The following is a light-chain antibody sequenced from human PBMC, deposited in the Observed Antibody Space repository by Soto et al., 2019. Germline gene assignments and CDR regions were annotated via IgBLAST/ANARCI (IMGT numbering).Light chain of an antibody. CDR1: QDIAIY. CDR3: QQTRAYPST. Sequence: IQLTQSPASLSASVGDRVTFTCRASQDIAIYLAWYQQEPGEAPSLLIHTASTLHGGVPSRFSGSGSGTDFTLTITSLQAEDFATYYCQQTRAYPSTFGGGTKVDI. CDR2: TAS. J-gene: IGKJ4*01. V-gene: IGKV1-9*01.